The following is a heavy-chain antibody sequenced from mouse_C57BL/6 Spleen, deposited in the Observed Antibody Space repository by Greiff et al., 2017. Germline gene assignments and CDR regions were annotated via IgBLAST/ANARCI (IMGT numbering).Heavy chain of an antibody. CDR1: GFSITNGYY. V-gene: IGHV3-6*01. CDR2: ISYNGSH. Sequence: EVQLVESVPGLVKPSQSLSLTCSVTGFSITNGYYWNLIRQFPGNKLEWMGYISYNGSHNYNPSLKNRSTITRDTSKNQLFLKLNSVTTEDTATYYCARDLYYANCYCDYWGQGTTLTVSS. D-gene: IGHD2-1*01. J-gene: IGHJ2*01. CDR3: ARDLYYANCYCDY.